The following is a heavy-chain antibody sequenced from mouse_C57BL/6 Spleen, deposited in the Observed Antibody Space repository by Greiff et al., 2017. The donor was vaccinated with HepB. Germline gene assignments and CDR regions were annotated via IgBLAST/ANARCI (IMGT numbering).Heavy chain of an antibody. CDR3: ARGLGSSYRYYAMDY. Sequence: EVHLVESGGGLVKPGGSLKLSCAASGFTFSSYTMSWVRQTPEKRLEWVATISGGGGNTYYPDSVKGRFTISRDNAKNTLYLQMSSLRSEDTALYYCARGLGSSYRYYAMDYWGQGTSVTVSS. CDR2: ISGGGGNT. V-gene: IGHV5-9*01. D-gene: IGHD1-1*01. CDR1: GFTFSSYT. J-gene: IGHJ4*01.